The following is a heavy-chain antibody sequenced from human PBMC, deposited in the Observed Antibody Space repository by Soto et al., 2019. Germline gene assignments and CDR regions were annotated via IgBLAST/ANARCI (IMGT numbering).Heavy chain of an antibody. J-gene: IGHJ4*02. CDR1: VGSVSIGSYY. CDR3: ARAVIRVSPFDY. Sequence: PSETLSLTCTVYVGSVSIGSYYWSWIRQPPGKGLEWIGYIYYSGSTNYNPSLKSRVTISVDTSKNQFSLKLSSVTAADTAVYYCARAVIRVSPFDYWGQGTQVTVS. CDR2: IYYSGST. V-gene: IGHV4-61*01. D-gene: IGHD2-21*01.